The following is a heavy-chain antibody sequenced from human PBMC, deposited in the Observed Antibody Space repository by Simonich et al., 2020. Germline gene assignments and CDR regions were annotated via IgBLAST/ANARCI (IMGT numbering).Heavy chain of an antibody. J-gene: IGHJ6*02. CDR2: ISSSGSTI. D-gene: IGHD6-6*01. V-gene: IGHV3-48*03. CDR1: GFTFRSYE. CDR3: ARDFRLQLVEIGTYYYYGMDV. Sequence: EVQLVESGGGLVQPGGSLRLSCAASGFTFRSYEMNWVRQDPGKGLEWVSYISSSGSTIYYANAVKGRFTISRDNAKNSLYLQMNSLRAEDTAVYYCARDFRLQLVEIGTYYYYGMDVWGQGTTVTVSS.